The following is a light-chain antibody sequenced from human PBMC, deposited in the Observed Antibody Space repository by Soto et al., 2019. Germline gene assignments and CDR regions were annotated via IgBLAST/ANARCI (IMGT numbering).Light chain of an antibody. J-gene: IGKJ1*01. Sequence: EIVMTQSPATLSVSPGVRATLSCRASQSVNSNLAWYQQKPGQAPRLLIYGASTGAPGIPARFSGSGSATEFTLTISSLQSEDFAVYYCQQYNNWPRTFGQGTKV. CDR2: GAS. V-gene: IGKV3D-15*01. CDR3: QQYNNWPRT. CDR1: QSVNSN.